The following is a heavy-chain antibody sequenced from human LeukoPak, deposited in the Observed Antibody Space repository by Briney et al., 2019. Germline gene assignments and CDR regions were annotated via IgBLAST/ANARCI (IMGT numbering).Heavy chain of an antibody. Sequence: ASVKVSCKVSGYTLTELSMHWVRQAPGKGLGWMGGFDPEDGETIYAQKFQGRVTMTEDTSTDTAYMELSSLRSEDTAVYYCATAGLYYDILTGYYWFDPWAQGTLVTVSS. CDR3: ATAGLYYDILTGYYWFDP. CDR2: FDPEDGET. D-gene: IGHD3-9*01. CDR1: GYTLTELS. V-gene: IGHV1-24*01. J-gene: IGHJ5*02.